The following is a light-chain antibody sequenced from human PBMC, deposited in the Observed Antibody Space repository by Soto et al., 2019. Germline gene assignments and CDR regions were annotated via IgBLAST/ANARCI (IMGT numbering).Light chain of an antibody. CDR3: QQYESTPPT. CDR2: WAS. V-gene: IGKV4-1*01. J-gene: IGKJ2*01. Sequence: DIVMTQSPDSLAVSLGERATINCKSSQSVLYSSNNKNYLAWYQQRPGQPPKLLIYWASTRESGVPDRFSGSGSGTDFTLTTTSLQAEDVAVYYCQQYESTPPTFGQGTKLEI. CDR1: QSVLYSSNNKNY.